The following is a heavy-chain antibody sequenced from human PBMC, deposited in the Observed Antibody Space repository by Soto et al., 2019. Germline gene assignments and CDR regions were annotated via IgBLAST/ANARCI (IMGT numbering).Heavy chain of an antibody. CDR2: IYYSGST. V-gene: IGHV4-31*03. D-gene: IGHD3-3*01. Sequence: LSLTCTFSGGSISSGGYYWSWIRQHPGKGLEWIGYIYYSGSTYYNPSLKSRVTISVDTSKNQFSLKLSSVTAADTAVYYCARFRTDSINYDFWSGYYNWFDPWGQGTLVTVSS. CDR3: ARFRTDSINYDFWSGYYNWFDP. CDR1: GGSISSGGYY. J-gene: IGHJ5*02.